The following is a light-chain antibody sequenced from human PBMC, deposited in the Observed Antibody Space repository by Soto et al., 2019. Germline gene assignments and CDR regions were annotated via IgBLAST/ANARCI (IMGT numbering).Light chain of an antibody. V-gene: IGKV1-17*01. CDR1: QGIRND. Sequence: DIQRTQSPSSLSASVGDRVTITCRASQGIRNDLGWYQQKPGKATKRLIYTTSTLESGVPSRFSGSGSGIEFTLTISSLQPEDCATYYCLRHNTYPLTFGGGTKVEIK. CDR2: TTS. CDR3: LRHNTYPLT. J-gene: IGKJ4*01.